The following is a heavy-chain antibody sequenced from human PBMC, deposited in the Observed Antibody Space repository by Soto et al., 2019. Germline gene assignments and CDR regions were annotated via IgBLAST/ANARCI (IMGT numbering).Heavy chain of an antibody. Sequence: SVKVSCKASGGTFSSYAISWVRQAPGQGLEWMGGIIPIFGTANYAQKFQGRVTITADESTSTAYMELSSLRSEDTAVYYCASTGYYDFWSGRGWFDPWGQGNLVTVS. D-gene: IGHD3-3*01. CDR2: IIPIFGTA. CDR1: GGTFSSYA. V-gene: IGHV1-69*13. J-gene: IGHJ5*02. CDR3: ASTGYYDFWSGRGWFDP.